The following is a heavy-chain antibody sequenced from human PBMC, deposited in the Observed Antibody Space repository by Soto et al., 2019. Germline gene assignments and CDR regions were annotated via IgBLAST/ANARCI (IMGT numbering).Heavy chain of an antibody. CDR1: GFTFSSYG. V-gene: IGHV3-30*18. J-gene: IGHJ4*02. CDR2: ISYDGSNK. Sequence: QVQLVESGGGVVQPGRSLRLSCAASGFTFSSYGMHWVRQAPGKGLEWVAVISYDGSNKYYAGSVKGRFTISRDNSKNTLYLQMNSLRAEDTAVYYCAKDWVAADDYWCQGTLVTVSS. D-gene: IGHD2-15*01. CDR3: AKDWVAADDY.